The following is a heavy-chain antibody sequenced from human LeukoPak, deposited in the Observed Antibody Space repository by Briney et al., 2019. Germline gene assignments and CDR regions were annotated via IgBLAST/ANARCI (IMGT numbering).Heavy chain of an antibody. D-gene: IGHD2-2*01. CDR1: GFTSGDYA. Sequence: PGGSLRLSCTGSGFTSGDYAMSWFRQAPGKGLEWVGFIRSKTYGGTTEYAASVKGRFTISRDDSKSIAYLQMNSLKTEDTALYYCTRGVPTFDYWGQGTLVTVSS. V-gene: IGHV3-49*03. CDR3: TRGVPTFDY. CDR2: IRSKTYGGTT. J-gene: IGHJ4*02.